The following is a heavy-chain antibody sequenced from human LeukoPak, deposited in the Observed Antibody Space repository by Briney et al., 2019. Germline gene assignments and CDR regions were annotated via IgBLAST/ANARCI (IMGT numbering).Heavy chain of an antibody. J-gene: IGHJ4*02. Sequence: ASVKVSCEASGYTFTSYYMHWVRQAPGQGLEWMGIINPSGGSTSYAQKFQGRVTMTRDTSTSTVYMELSSLRSEDTAVYYCAREYSSGWYGYWGQGTLVTVSS. CDR2: INPSGGST. V-gene: IGHV1-46*01. CDR3: AREYSSGWYGY. CDR1: GYTFTSYY. D-gene: IGHD6-19*01.